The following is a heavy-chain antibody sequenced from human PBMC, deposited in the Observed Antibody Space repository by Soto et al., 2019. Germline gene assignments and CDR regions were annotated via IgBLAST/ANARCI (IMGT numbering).Heavy chain of an antibody. D-gene: IGHD6-6*01. V-gene: IGHV3-30*18. Sequence: GGSLRLSCAASGFSFSTYGMHWVRQAPGKGLEWMAVISNDGSNKYYADSVKGRFTISRDNSKDTLFLQMNSLRGEDTAIYYCAKVIRADSTSSNFYYYSGMDVWGQGTTVTVSS. CDR1: GFSFSTYG. CDR3: AKVIRADSTSSNFYYYSGMDV. CDR2: ISNDGSNK. J-gene: IGHJ6*02.